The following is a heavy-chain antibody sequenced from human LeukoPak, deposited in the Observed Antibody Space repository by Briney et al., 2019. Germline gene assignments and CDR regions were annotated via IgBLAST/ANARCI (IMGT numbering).Heavy chain of an antibody. Sequence: GGSLRLSCAASGFTFSDYYMSWIRQAPGKGLVWVSRIKSDGNTNYADSVKGRFTISRDNAKNTVSLQMNSLRAEDTGVYYCARAPSESGGYYPEYFRHWGQGTLVTVSS. CDR2: IKSDGNT. V-gene: IGHV3-74*01. CDR3: ARAPSESGGYYPEYFRH. J-gene: IGHJ1*01. D-gene: IGHD3-22*01. CDR1: GFTFSDYY.